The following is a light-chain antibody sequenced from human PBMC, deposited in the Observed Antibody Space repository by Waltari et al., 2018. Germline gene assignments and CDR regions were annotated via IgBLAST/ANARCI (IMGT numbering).Light chain of an antibody. V-gene: IGLV2-8*01. CDR3: SSYADSNVL. J-gene: IGLJ2*01. CDR2: EVT. Sequence: QSALTPPPSASGSPGQSVTLSCTGTSGDIGAYNSVSWYQQHPGRAPKLMIYEVTKRPSGVPDRFSGSRSGNTASLTVSGLQTEDEADYFCSSYADSNVLFGGGTKLTVL. CDR1: SGDIGAYNS.